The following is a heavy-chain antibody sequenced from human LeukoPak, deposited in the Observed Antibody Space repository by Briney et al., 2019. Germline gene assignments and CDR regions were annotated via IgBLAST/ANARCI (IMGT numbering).Heavy chain of an antibody. CDR3: ASAVAGTSAPYNWFDP. V-gene: IGHV1-69*05. CDR1: GGTFSSYA. CDR2: IIPIFGTA. Sequence: SVKVSCKASGGTFSSYAISWVRQATGQGLEWMGGIIPIFGTANYAQEFQGRVTTTTDESTSTAYMELSSLRSEDTAVYYCASAVAGTSAPYNWFDPWGQGTLVTVSS. J-gene: IGHJ5*02. D-gene: IGHD6-19*01.